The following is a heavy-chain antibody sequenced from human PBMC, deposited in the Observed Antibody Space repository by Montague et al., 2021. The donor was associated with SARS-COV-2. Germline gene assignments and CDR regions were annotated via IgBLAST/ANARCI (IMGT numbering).Heavy chain of an antibody. CDR1: GGSISSYY. V-gene: IGHV4-59*01. CDR2: IYYCGST. D-gene: IGHD3-10*01. Sequence: SETLSLTCTVSGGSISSYYWSWIRQPPGTGLEWVGNIYYCGSTNYNPSLKRRGTISVDTSKNQFSLKLSSVTAADTAVYYCAREGSGRGYYYYGMDVWGQGTTVTVSS. CDR3: AREGSGRGYYYYGMDV. J-gene: IGHJ6*02.